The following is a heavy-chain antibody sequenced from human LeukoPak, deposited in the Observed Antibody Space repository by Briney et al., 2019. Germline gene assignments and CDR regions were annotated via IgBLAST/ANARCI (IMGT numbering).Heavy chain of an antibody. D-gene: IGHD6-19*01. CDR3: ARDLRRWRGSGSYFDY. Sequence: GESLKISCAASGFTFSSYGMHWVRQAPGKGLEWVAVIWYDGSNKDYADSVKGRFTISRDNSKNTLYLQMNSLRAEDTAVYYCARDLRRWRGSGSYFDYWGQGTLVTVSS. CDR1: GFTFSSYG. J-gene: IGHJ4*02. V-gene: IGHV3-33*01. CDR2: IWYDGSNK.